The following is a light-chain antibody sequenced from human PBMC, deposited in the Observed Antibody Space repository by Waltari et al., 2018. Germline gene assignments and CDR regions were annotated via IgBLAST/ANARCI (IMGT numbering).Light chain of an antibody. CDR2: GST. CDR3: QQTDSFPLT. J-gene: IGKJ4*01. Sequence: DIQMTQSPSSVSASVGDRVTISCRASQDVSTWVAWYQQKPGKPPQLLIHGSTTLQSGVPARFSGSGSETDFTLTIDDLQPDDFASDICQQTDSFPLTFGGGTKVDIK. V-gene: IGKV1-12*01. CDR1: QDVSTW.